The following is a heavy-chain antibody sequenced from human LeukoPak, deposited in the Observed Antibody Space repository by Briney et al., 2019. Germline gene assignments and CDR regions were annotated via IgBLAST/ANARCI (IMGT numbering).Heavy chain of an antibody. Sequence: ASVKVSCKASGGTFSSYAISWVRQAPGQGLEWMGRIIPIFGTANYAQKFQGRVTITADKSTSTAYMELSSLRSEDTAVYYCARDPSSTVVMRYYFDYWGQGTLVTVSS. CDR2: IIPIFGTA. CDR3: ARDPSSTVVMRYYFDY. J-gene: IGHJ4*02. V-gene: IGHV1-69*06. D-gene: IGHD4-23*01. CDR1: GGTFSSYA.